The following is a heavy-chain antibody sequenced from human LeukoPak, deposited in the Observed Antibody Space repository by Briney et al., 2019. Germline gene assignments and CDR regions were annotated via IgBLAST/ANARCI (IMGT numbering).Heavy chain of an antibody. CDR2: ISSSSSYT. CDR3: AKLGATSAFDI. D-gene: IGHD1-26*01. CDR1: GFTFSDYY. J-gene: IGHJ3*02. V-gene: IGHV3-11*03. Sequence: PGGSLRLSCAASGFTFSDYYMSWIRQAPGKGLEWVSYISSSSSYTNYADSVRGRFTISRDNSKNTLYLQMNSLRAEDTAVYYCAKLGATSAFDIWGQGTMVTVSS.